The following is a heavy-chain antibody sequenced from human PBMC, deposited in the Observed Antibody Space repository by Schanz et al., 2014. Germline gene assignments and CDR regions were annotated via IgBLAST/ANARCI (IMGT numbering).Heavy chain of an antibody. CDR2: ISYDGNNK. J-gene: IGHJ4*02. D-gene: IGHD5-18*01. V-gene: IGHV3-30*03. Sequence: QVQLVESGGGVVQPGRSLRLSCAASGFTFRSHGMHWVRQAPGKGLEWVALISYDGNNKFYTDSVKGRFTISRDNSRNTLYLEIDTRSPEDTAVYFCARERDTASGDYGGQGAVGTVAS. CDR3: ARERDTASGDY. CDR1: GFTFRSHG.